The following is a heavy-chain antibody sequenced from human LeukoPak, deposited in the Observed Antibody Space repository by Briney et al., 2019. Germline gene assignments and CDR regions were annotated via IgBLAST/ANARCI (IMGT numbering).Heavy chain of an antibody. D-gene: IGHD3-22*01. Sequence: SQTLSLTCTVSGDSISSGDYYWSWIRQPAGKGLEWIGRISSSGSTNYNPSLKSRVTISVDTSKNQFSLKLSSVTAADTAVYYCARGIRGLYYFDYWGQGTLVTVSS. CDR1: GDSISSGDYY. V-gene: IGHV4-61*02. CDR3: ARGIRGLYYFDY. CDR2: ISSSGST. J-gene: IGHJ4*02.